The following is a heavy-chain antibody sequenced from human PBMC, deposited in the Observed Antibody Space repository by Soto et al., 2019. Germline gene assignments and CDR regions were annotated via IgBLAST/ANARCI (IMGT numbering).Heavy chain of an antibody. Sequence: QVQLVQSGAEVKKPGASVKVSCKASGYTFTSYDINWVRQATGQGLEWMGWMNPNSGNTGYAQKVQGRVTMTRNTXISTAYMELSSLXSEXXAVYYCARAGGGSXSGWWYFDLWGRGTLVTVSS. CDR1: GYTFTSYD. CDR3: ARAGGGSXSGWWYFDL. V-gene: IGHV1-8*01. D-gene: IGHD6-6*01. CDR2: MNPNSGNT. J-gene: IGHJ2*01.